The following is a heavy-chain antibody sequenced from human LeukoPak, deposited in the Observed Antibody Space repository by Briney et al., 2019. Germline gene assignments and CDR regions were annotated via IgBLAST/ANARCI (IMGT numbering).Heavy chain of an antibody. D-gene: IGHD7-27*01. Sequence: PGGSLRLSCAAPGFTFSSYGMHWVRQAPGKGLEWVAFIRYDGSNKYYADSVKGRFTISRDNSKNTLYLQMNSLRAEDTAVYYCAKELTGDLRWVDYWGQGTLVTVSS. CDR1: GFTFSSYG. CDR3: AKELTGDLRWVDY. CDR2: IRYDGSNK. V-gene: IGHV3-30*02. J-gene: IGHJ4*02.